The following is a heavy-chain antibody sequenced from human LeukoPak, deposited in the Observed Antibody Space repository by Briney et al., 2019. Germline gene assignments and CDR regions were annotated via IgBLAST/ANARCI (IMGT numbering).Heavy chain of an antibody. D-gene: IGHD3-10*01. V-gene: IGHV3-30*07. CDR3: ARDSYYYGSGSYYDRTDAFDI. Sequence: GRSLRLSCAASGFTFSSNAMHWVRQAPGKGLEWVAVISYDGSNKYYADSAKGRFTISRDNSKNTLYLQMNSLRAEDTAVYYCARDSYYYGSGSYYDRTDAFDIWGQGTMVTVSS. CDR2: ISYDGSNK. J-gene: IGHJ3*02. CDR1: GFTFSSNA.